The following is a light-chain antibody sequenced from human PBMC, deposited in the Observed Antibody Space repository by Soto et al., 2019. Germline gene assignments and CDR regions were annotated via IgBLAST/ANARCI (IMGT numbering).Light chain of an antibody. CDR1: QGISSA. Sequence: AIKLTQTPSSLSASVGDRVTLTCRASQGISSALAWYQQKPGKAPKLLIYDASSLESGVPSRFSGSGTGKDFTLTISSLQPEDFATYYCQQVNNLLTFGGGTKVEIK. V-gene: IGKV1D-13*01. CDR3: QQVNNLLT. CDR2: DAS. J-gene: IGKJ4*01.